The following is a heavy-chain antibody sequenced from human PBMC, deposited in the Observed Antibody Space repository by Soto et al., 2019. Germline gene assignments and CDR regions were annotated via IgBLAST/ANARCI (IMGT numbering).Heavy chain of an antibody. D-gene: IGHD6-13*01. CDR3: ARAVGRPSWSLDY. CDR2: IHYSGST. V-gene: IGHV4-30-4*01. CDR1: GGSISSGDYY. Sequence: SETLALTCTVSGGSISSGDYYWSWIRQPPGKGLEWIGYIHYSGSTYYNPSLKSRVTISVDTSKNQFSLKLSPVTAADTAVYYCARAVGRPSWSLDYWGQGTRVTVSS. J-gene: IGHJ4*02.